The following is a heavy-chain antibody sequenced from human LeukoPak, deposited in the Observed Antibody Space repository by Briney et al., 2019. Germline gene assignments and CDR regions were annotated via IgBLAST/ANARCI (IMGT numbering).Heavy chain of an antibody. J-gene: IGHJ4*02. CDR2: IYRGGNT. D-gene: IGHD2-21*02. CDR3: ARGFGDWGGIDY. Sequence: PGGSLRLSCAASGFTVSSTYMSWVRQAPGKGLEWVSVIYRGGNTYYADSVQGRFTISRDNSKNTLYLQMNSLRAEDTAVYFCARGFGDWGGIDYWGQGTLVTVSS. V-gene: IGHV3-66*02. CDR1: GFTVSSTY.